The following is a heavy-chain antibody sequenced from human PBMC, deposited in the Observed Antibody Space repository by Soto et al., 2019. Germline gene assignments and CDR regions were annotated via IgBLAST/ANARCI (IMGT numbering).Heavy chain of an antibody. CDR3: ARAANFNCYYDALDY. J-gene: IGHJ4*02. Sequence: GGSLRLSCAASGFSFGGYAVTWVRQAPGKGLEWVSAISGDGGSTYYADSVKGRFTISRDNSKNTVYLQMNSLRAEDTALYYCARAANFNCYYDALDYWGQGTRVTVSS. CDR1: GFSFGGYA. CDR2: ISGDGGST. D-gene: IGHD3-22*01. V-gene: IGHV3-23*01.